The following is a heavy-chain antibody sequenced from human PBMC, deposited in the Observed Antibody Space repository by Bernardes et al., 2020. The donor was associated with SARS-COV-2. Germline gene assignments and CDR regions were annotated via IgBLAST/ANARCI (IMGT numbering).Heavy chain of an antibody. CDR2: IYSGGST. CDR3: AREGYGSSGYNV. CDR1: GFTVSSNY. Sequence: GGSLRLSCAASGFTVSSNYMNWVRQAPGKGLEWVSVIYSGGSTYYADSVKGRFTISRDNSKNTLYLQMNSLRAEDSAVYYCAREGYGSSGYNVWGQGTTVTVSS. D-gene: IGHD6-13*01. V-gene: IGHV3-53*01. J-gene: IGHJ6*02.